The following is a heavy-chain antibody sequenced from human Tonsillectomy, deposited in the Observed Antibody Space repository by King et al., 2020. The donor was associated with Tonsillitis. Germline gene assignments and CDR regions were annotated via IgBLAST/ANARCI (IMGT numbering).Heavy chain of an antibody. CDR2: ISYDGSNK. J-gene: IGHJ4*02. V-gene: IGHV3-30*18. CDR1: GFTFSSYG. CDR3: AKDSR. Sequence: QLVQSGGGVVQPGRSLRLSCAASGFTFSSYGMHWVRQAPGKGLEWVAVISYDGSNKYYADSVKGRFTISRDNSKNTLYLQMNSLGAEDTAVYYCAKDSRWGQGTLVTVSS.